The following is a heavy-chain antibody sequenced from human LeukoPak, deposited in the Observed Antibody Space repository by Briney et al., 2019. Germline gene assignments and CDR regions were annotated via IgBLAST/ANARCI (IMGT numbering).Heavy chain of an antibody. D-gene: IGHD3-3*01. V-gene: IGHV4-59*08. CDR2: IYYSGST. J-gene: IGHJ6*02. Sequence: SETLSLTCTVSGGSISSYYWSWIRQPPGKGLEWIGYIYYSGSTNYNPSLKSRVTISVDTSKNQFSLKLSSVTAADTAAYYCARQQDFWSGYYSSCYYYGMDVWAKGPRSPSP. CDR1: GGSISSYY. CDR3: ARQQDFWSGYYSSCYYYGMDV.